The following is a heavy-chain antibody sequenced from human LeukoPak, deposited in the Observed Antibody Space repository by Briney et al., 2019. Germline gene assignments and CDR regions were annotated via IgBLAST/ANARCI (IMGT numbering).Heavy chain of an antibody. V-gene: IGHV3-20*04. Sequence: GGPLRLSCAASGFTFDDYGMSWVRQAPGKGLEWVSGINWNGGSTGYADSVKGRFTISRDNAKNSLYLQMNSLRAEDTALYYCARVGDRYYYDSSGYYYRYWGQGTLVTVSS. CDR3: ARVGDRYYYDSSGYYYRY. D-gene: IGHD3-22*01. CDR1: GFTFDDYG. CDR2: INWNGGST. J-gene: IGHJ4*02.